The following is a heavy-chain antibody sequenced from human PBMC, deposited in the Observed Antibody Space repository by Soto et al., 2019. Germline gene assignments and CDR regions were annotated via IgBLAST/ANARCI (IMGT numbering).Heavy chain of an antibody. J-gene: IGHJ4*02. CDR3: ARGYSSGSPTD. V-gene: IGHV1-69*13. Sequence: GASVKVSCKASGGTFSSYAISWVRQAPRQGLEWMGGIIPIFGTANYAQKFQGRVTITADESTSTAYMELSSLRSEDTAVYYCARGYSSGSPTDWGQGTLVTVSS. CDR2: IIPIFGTA. CDR1: GGTFSSYA. D-gene: IGHD6-19*01.